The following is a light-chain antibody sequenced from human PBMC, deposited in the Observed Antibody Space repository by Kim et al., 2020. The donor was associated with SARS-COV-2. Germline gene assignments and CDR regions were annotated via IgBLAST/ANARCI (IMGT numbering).Light chain of an antibody. CDR2: YAS. CDR1: ITTK. V-gene: IGKV6-21*01. Sequence: ITTKLHWYQKKPDQSPKLLIKYASQSVSGVPSRFSGSGSGTDFTLNINGLEAEDAATYFCHQSTSFPLTFGGGTKVDIK. CDR3: HQSTSFPLT. J-gene: IGKJ4*01.